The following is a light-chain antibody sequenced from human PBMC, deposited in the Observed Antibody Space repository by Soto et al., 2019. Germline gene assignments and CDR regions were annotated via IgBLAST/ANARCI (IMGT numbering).Light chain of an antibody. CDR1: QSVLYSSNNKNY. Sequence: DIVMTQSPDSLAVSLGERATINCKSSQSVLYSSNNKNYLAWYQQKPGQPPKLLIYWASTRDPGVPDRFSGSGSGTDFTLTISSLQAEDVAGYYCQQYYNIPKTFGQGTKVEIK. V-gene: IGKV4-1*01. CDR3: QQYYNIPKT. J-gene: IGKJ1*01. CDR2: WAS.